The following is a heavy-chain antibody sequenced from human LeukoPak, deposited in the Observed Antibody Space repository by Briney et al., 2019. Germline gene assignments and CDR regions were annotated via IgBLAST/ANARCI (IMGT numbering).Heavy chain of an antibody. CDR3: ANGIALNY. CDR2: ISWNSGSI. Sequence: PGRSLRLSCAASGFTFDDYAMHWVRQAPGKGLEWVSGISWNSGSIGYADSVKGRFTISRDNAKNSLYLQMNSLRAEDTALYYRANGIALNYWGQGTLVTVSS. V-gene: IGHV3-9*01. D-gene: IGHD1-26*01. CDR1: GFTFDDYA. J-gene: IGHJ4*02.